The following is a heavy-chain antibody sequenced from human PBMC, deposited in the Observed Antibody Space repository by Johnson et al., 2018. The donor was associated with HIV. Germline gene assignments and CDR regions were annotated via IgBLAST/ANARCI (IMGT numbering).Heavy chain of an antibody. CDR2: IYRGGAT. CDR1: GFSVSASY. Sequence: VQLVESGGGVVQPGRSLRLSCAASGFSVSASYMSWLRQAPGKALEWVSVIYRGGATYYAASMRGRLTISRDNSKNTVYLQMNSLRAEDTAVYYCARAEPWDRRHYAFDIWGQGTVVTVSS. D-gene: IGHD1-1*01. V-gene: IGHV3-66*01. J-gene: IGHJ3*02. CDR3: ARAEPWDRRHYAFDI.